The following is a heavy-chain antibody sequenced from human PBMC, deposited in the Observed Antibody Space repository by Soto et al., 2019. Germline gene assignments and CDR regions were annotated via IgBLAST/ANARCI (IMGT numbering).Heavy chain of an antibody. V-gene: IGHV3-30*18. CDR2: ISYDGSNK. Sequence: SLRLSCAASGFTFSSYGMHWVRQAPGKGLEWVAVISYDGSNKYYADSVKGRFTISRDNSKNTLYLQMNSLRAEDTAVYYCAKDRTTVTTGGLSNWGQGTLVTVSS. CDR1: GFTFSSYG. CDR3: AKDRTTVTTGGLSN. D-gene: IGHD4-4*01. J-gene: IGHJ4*02.